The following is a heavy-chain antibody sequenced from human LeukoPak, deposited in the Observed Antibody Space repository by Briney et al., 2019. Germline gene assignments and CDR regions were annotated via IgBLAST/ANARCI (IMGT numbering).Heavy chain of an antibody. CDR1: GYTFSDYY. J-gene: IGHJ6*03. D-gene: IGHD1-26*01. CDR2: INPNSGDT. V-gene: IGHV1-2*02. Sequence: ASVKVSCKASGYTFSDYYLHWVRQAPGQGLEWMGWINPNSGDTDYAQKFQGRVNMTTDTSISTVYLDLSSLRSDDTAVYLCARDGSDRFIYFGTNYYYYYYMDVWAKGNPVTVSS. CDR3: ARDGSDRFIYFGTNYYYYYYMDV.